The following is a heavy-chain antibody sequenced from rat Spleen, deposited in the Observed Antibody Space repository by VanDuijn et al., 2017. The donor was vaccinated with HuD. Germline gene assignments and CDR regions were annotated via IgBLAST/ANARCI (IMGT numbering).Heavy chain of an antibody. CDR1: GFNFSSYY. CDR3: EGRSYYDGSYDPFDY. V-gene: IGHV5-25*01. CDR2: IDTGGSNT. Sequence: EVQLVESGGGLVQPGRSMRLSCAASGFNFSSYYMAWVRQAPTKGLEWVASIDTGGSNTYYRQSVKGRFTISRDNAKNTLYLQMDSLRSEETATYYCEGRSYYDGSYDPFDYWGQGVMVTVSA. J-gene: IGHJ2*01. D-gene: IGHD1-12*02.